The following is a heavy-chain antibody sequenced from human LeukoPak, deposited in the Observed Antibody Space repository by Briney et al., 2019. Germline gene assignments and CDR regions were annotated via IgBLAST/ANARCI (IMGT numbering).Heavy chain of an antibody. Sequence: PGGSLRLSCAASGFTFSNYEMNWVRQAPGKGLEWVSYISSSGTTIYYADSVKGRFTISRDYAKNSLYLQMNSLRAEDTAVYYCAELGITMIGGVWGKGTTVTISS. CDR1: GFTFSNYE. J-gene: IGHJ6*04. CDR2: ISSSGTTI. CDR3: AELGITMIGGV. D-gene: IGHD3-10*02. V-gene: IGHV3-48*03.